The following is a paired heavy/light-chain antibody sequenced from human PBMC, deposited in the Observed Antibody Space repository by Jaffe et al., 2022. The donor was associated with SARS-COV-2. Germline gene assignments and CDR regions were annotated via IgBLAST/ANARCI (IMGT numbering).Heavy chain of an antibody. J-gene: IGHJ6*02. Sequence: QVQLVESGGGVVQPGRSLRLSCAASGFTFSNYGMHWVRQAPGKGLEWVAVIWYDGSNKHYADSVEGRFTISRDNSKDTLYLQMNSLRAEDTAVYYCARSTGRSLIMFNGMDVWGQGTTVTVSS. D-gene: IGHD3-16*01. CDR3: ARSTGRSLIMFNGMDV. V-gene: IGHV3-33*01. CDR2: IWYDGSNK. CDR1: GFTFSNYG.
Light chain of an antibody. CDR2: GAS. V-gene: IGKV3-20*01. CDR3: QHYGNSRWT. Sequence: EVVLTQSPGTLSLSPGERATLSCRASQNIGSSYLAWYQQKPGQAPRLLIYGASSRATGIPDRFSGSGSGTGFTGTDFTLTISRLEPEDFAVYYCQHYGNSRWTFGQGTKVEIK. CDR1: QNIGSSY. J-gene: IGKJ1*01.